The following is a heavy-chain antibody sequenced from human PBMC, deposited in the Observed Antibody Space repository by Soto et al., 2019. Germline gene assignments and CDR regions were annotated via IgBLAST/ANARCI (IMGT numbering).Heavy chain of an antibody. D-gene: IGHD6-19*01. V-gene: IGHV3-21*01. CDR3: ARDLLSGANYYAY. CDR2: ISGGSDFI. J-gene: IGHJ4*02. Sequence: EVQLGESGGGLVKPGGSLRLSCEASGFAFSNFAMNWVRQAPGKGLEWVSSISGGSDFIYYTDSVKGRFTISRDNAKNTLYLQMTGLGGDDTAVYYCARDLLSGANYYAYWGQGTLVTVSS. CDR1: GFAFSNFA.